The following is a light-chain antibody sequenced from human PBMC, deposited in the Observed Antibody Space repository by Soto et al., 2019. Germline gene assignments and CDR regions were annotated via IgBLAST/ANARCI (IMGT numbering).Light chain of an antibody. CDR2: EVT. CDR1: SSDVGGYNY. J-gene: IGLJ3*02. V-gene: IGLV2-8*01. Sequence: QSVLTQPPSASGSPGQSVTISCTGTSSDVGGYNYVSWYQQHPGKAPTLMIYEVTKRASGVPDRFSGSKSGNTASLTVSGLHGEDEADYYCYSYAGSFNWVFGGGTKLTVL. CDR3: YSYAGSFNWV.